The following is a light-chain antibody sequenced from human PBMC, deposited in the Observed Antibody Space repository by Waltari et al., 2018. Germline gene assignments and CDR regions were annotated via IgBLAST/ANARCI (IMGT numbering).Light chain of an antibody. CDR1: TSNIGTEF. CDR2: DTY. CDR3: GAWDTSLTAYV. Sequence: QSVLPQPPSVSATPGQKVTISCSGSTSNIGTEFVSWYQQLPGTVPKLLVYDTYKRPSVIPDRFSGSKSGTSATLDITGLQTGDEAHYYCGAWDTSLTAYVFGTGTEVTVL. J-gene: IGLJ1*01. V-gene: IGLV1-51*01.